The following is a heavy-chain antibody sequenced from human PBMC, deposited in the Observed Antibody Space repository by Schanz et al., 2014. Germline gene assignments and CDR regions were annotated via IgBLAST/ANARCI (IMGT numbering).Heavy chain of an antibody. CDR3: TRNGVDAAAGGNY. D-gene: IGHD6-13*01. CDR2: INGYNGHT. CDR1: GYTFSSYG. J-gene: IGHJ4*02. V-gene: IGHV1-18*01. Sequence: QVQLVQSEAEVKKPGASVKVSCKASGYTFSSYGITWVRQAPGQGLEWMGWINGYNGHTLYAQKFQGRVTMASDTSTSTVYMKLSSLRSEDTSVYYCTRNGVDAAAGGNYWGQGTLGTVSS.